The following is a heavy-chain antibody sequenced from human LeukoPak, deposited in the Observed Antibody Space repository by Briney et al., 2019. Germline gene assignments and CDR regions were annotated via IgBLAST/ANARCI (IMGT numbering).Heavy chain of an antibody. CDR2: ISSSSSYI. J-gene: IGHJ3*02. CDR3: ARDFTSSGGDAFDI. CDR1: GFTFSRYG. V-gene: IGHV3-21*01. D-gene: IGHD6-19*01. Sequence: GGTLRLSCAASGFTFSRYGMSWVRQAPGKGLEWVSSISSSSSYIYYADSVKGRFTISRDNAKNSLYLQMNSLRAEDTAVYYCARDFTSSGGDAFDIWGQGTMVTVSS.